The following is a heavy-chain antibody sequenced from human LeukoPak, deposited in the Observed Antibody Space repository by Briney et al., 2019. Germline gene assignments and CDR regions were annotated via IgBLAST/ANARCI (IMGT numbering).Heavy chain of an antibody. CDR1: EFSVGSNY. CDR2: IYSGGST. V-gene: IGHV3-66*01. J-gene: IGHJ4*02. D-gene: IGHD5-12*01. Sequence: GGSLRLSCAASEFSVGSNYVTWFRQAPGKGLEWVSLIYSGGSTYYADSVKSIFTISRDNSKNTLYLQINSLRAEDTAVYYCARGPSGYNNTGGQGTLVTVSS. CDR3: ARGPSGYNNT.